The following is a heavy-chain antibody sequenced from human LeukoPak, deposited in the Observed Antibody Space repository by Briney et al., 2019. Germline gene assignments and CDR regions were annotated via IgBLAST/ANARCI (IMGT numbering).Heavy chain of an antibody. CDR1: GFTFSSYW. CDR2: IKQDGSEK. J-gene: IGHJ4*02. D-gene: IGHD3-10*01. V-gene: IGHV3-7*01. Sequence: GGSLRLSCAASGFTFSSYWMSWVRQAPGKGLEWVANIKQDGSEKYYVDSVKGRFTISRDNAKNSLYLQMNSLRAEDTAVYYCARDVLLWFEELAYWGQGTLVTVSS. CDR3: ARDVLLWFEELAY.